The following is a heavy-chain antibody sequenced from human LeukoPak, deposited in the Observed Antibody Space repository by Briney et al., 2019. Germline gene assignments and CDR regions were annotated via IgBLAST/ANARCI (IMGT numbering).Heavy chain of an antibody. D-gene: IGHD3-10*01. CDR2: IIPILGIA. CDR3: ARGLGSRFHNWFDP. J-gene: IGHJ5*02. CDR1: GGTFSSYS. Sequence: GASLKFSSKASGGTFSSYSLSGLRRPPGQGLEWWGRIIPILGIANYAQKFQGRVTITADKSTSTAYMELSSLRSEDTAVYYCARGLGSRFHNWFDPWGQGTLVTVSS. V-gene: IGHV1-69*04.